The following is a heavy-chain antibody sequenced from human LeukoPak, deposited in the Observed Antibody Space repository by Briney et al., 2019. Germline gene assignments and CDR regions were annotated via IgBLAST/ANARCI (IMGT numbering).Heavy chain of an antibody. J-gene: IGHJ4*02. CDR2: MYNSGST. CDR3: ARHGGSYSFDY. Sequence: SETLSLTCTVSGGSISSYYWSWIRQPPGKGLEWIGYMYNSGSTNYNPSLKSRVTISVDTSKDQFSLKLNSVTAADTAVYYCARHGGSYSFDYWGQGTLVTVSS. V-gene: IGHV4-59*08. CDR1: GGSISSYY. D-gene: IGHD1-26*01.